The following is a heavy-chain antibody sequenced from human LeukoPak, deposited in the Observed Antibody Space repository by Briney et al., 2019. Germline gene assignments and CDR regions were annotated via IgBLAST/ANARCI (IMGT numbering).Heavy chain of an antibody. CDR3: AMGRLLDY. Sequence: PGGSLRLSCAASGFTFSSYGMHWVRQAPGKGLEGVAVISYDGSNKYYADSVKGRFTISRDNSKNTLYLQMNSLRAEDTAVYYCAMGRLLDYWGQGTLVTVSS. CDR1: GFTFSSYG. D-gene: IGHD2-21*02. V-gene: IGHV3-30*03. CDR2: ISYDGSNK. J-gene: IGHJ4*02.